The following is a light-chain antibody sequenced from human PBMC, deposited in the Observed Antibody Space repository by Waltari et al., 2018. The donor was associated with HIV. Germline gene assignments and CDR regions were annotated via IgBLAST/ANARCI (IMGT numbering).Light chain of an antibody. V-gene: IGLV3-10*01. J-gene: IGLJ3*02. CDR3: YSTDTTGYERV. CDR1: ALPKRN. Sequence: SYELTQPPSVSVSPGQTATITCSGAALPKRNAYWYQQRSGQAPVLVMYDDNKRPSGIPERFSGSTSGTTATLTVSRAQVDDEADYCCYSTDTTGYERVFGGGTKLTVL. CDR2: DDN.